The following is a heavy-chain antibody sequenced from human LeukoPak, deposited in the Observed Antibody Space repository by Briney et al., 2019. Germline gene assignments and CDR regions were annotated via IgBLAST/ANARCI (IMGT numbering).Heavy chain of an antibody. CDR1: GFTFSDYY. D-gene: IGHD3-22*01. Sequence: PGGSLRLSCAASGFTFSDYYMSWIRQAPGKGLEWVSYISSSGSTIYYADSVKGRFTISRDNSKNTLYLQMNSLRAEDTAVYYCARSRRYYYDSSGYFDYWGQGTLVTVSS. CDR2: ISSSGSTI. V-gene: IGHV3-11*04. J-gene: IGHJ4*02. CDR3: ARSRRYYYDSSGYFDY.